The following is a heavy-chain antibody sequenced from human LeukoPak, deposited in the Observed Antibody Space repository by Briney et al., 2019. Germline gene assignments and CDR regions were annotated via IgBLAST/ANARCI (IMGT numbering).Heavy chain of an antibody. J-gene: IGHJ5*02. CDR2: ISYDGSNK. CDR1: GFTFSSYA. CDR3: ARGATFGSGSYYRVWWFDP. V-gene: IGHV3-30-3*01. D-gene: IGHD3-10*01. Sequence: GGSLRLSCAASGFTFSSYAMHWVRQAPGKGLEWVAVISYDGSNKYYADSVKGRFTISRDNSRNTLYLQMNSLRAEDTAVYYCARGATFGSGSYYRVWWFDPWGQGTLVTVSS.